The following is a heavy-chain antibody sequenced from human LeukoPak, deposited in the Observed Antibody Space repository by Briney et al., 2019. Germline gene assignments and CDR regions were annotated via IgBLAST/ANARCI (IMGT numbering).Heavy chain of an antibody. Sequence: GSXRLSXXXXGFTFSSYAMSWVRQAPGKGVEWVSAISGSGGSTYYADSVKGGFTISRENGKKTLYLQMNSLRAEDTSVYYCAKEKYSSSSYFDYLGQGTLVTVSS. D-gene: IGHD6-6*01. V-gene: IGHV3-23*01. CDR3: AKEKYSSSSYFDY. CDR2: ISGSGGST. J-gene: IGHJ4*02. CDR1: GFTFSSYA.